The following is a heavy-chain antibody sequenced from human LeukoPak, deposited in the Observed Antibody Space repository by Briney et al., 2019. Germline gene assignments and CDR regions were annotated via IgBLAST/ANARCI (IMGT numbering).Heavy chain of an antibody. Sequence: PSETLSLTCAVYGWSFSGYYRSWIRQPPGKGLGWIGEINDSGSTNYNPSLKSRVAILLDTSNTQFSLKLNSVTAADTAVYYCARAPYLSGAXWGXXXXVT. CDR1: GWSFSGYY. CDR2: INDSGST. V-gene: IGHV4-34*01. D-gene: IGHD2-15*01. J-gene: IGHJ3*01. CDR3: ARAPYLSGAX.